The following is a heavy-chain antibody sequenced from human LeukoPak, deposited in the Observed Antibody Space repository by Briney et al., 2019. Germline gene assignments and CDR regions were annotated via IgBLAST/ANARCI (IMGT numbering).Heavy chain of an antibody. CDR3: AIPPGYCGYDCSFDY. Sequence: GESLKISCEGSGYSFSNYWIGWVRQMPGKGLEWMGIIYPGDYETRYSPSFQGLVTISVDKSISTAYLQWSSLKASDTAMYYCAIPPGYCGYDCSFDYWGQGTLVTVSS. J-gene: IGHJ4*02. CDR1: GYSFSNYW. D-gene: IGHD2-21*02. V-gene: IGHV5-51*01. CDR2: IYPGDYET.